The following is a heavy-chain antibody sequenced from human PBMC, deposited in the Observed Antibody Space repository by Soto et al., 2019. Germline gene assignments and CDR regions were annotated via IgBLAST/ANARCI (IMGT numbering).Heavy chain of an antibody. J-gene: IGHJ3*02. CDR1: GYPVTAYY. D-gene: IGHD3-3*01. CDR3: ARGGGVGVAGSAAFDM. V-gene: IGHV1-2*02. Sequence: QLHLVQSGAVVKMLGASVTVSCSASGYPVTAYYMHWVRQAPGRGLEWMGGINPATGAAKYTQTFQGRVTMTRDTSTSTVFMELSGLTSEDTAVFYCARGGGVGVAGSAAFDMWGQGTLVTVSS. CDR2: INPATGAA.